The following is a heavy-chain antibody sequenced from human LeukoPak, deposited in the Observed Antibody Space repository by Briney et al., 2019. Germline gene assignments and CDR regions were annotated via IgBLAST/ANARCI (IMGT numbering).Heavy chain of an antibody. V-gene: IGHV1-8*01. D-gene: IGHD4-17*01. J-gene: IGHJ6*02. CDR3: ARYMTTVTTFVWEDDYYYYGMDV. Sequence: ASVKVSCKASGYTFTSYDINWVRQATGQGLEWMGWMNPNSGNTGYAQKFQGRVTMTRNTSISTAYMELSSLRSEDTAVYYCARYMTTVTTFVWEDDYYYYGMDVWGQGTTVTVSS. CDR1: GYTFTSYD. CDR2: MNPNSGNT.